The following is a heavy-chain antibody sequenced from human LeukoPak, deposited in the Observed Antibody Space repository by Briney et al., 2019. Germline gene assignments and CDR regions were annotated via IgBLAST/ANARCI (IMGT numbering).Heavy chain of an antibody. Sequence: SETLSLTCTVSGGSVSSGTYYWTWIRQPPGQGLEWIGYIYYGGSTNYNPSLKTRVTISVDTSKDQFSLRLTSVSAADTATYYCERVLIAVAGYDYWGQGTQVTVSS. J-gene: IGHJ4*02. V-gene: IGHV4-61*01. D-gene: IGHD6-19*01. CDR3: ERVLIAVAGYDY. CDR1: GGSVSSGTYY. CDR2: IYYGGST.